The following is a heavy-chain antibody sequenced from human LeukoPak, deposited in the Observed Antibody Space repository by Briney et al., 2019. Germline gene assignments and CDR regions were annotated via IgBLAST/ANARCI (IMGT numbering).Heavy chain of an antibody. J-gene: IGHJ4*02. Sequence: SVKVSCKASGGTFSSYAISWVRQAPGQGLEWMGGIIPIFGTANYAQKFQGRVTMTRDTSTSTVYMELSSLRSEDTAVYHCARASRRDGYNYLAYWGQGTLVTVSS. V-gene: IGHV1-69*05. CDR1: GGTFSSYA. CDR2: IIPIFGTA. CDR3: ARASRRDGYNYLAY. D-gene: IGHD5-24*01.